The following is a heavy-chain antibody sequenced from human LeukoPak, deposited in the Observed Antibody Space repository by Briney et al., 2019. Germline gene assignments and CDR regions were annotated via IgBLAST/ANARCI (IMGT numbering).Heavy chain of an antibody. V-gene: IGHV1-69*13. Sequence: ASVTVSCKASGGTFSSYAISWVRQAPGQGLEWMGGIIPIFGTANYAQKFLGRVTITADESTSTAYMELSSLRSEDTAVYYCARYYSGWYYFDYWGQGTLVTVSS. J-gene: IGHJ4*02. CDR3: ARYYSGWYYFDY. D-gene: IGHD6-19*01. CDR1: GGTFSSYA. CDR2: IIPIFGTA.